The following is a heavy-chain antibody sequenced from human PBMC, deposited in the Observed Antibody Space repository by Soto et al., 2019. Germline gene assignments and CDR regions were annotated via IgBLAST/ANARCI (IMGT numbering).Heavy chain of an antibody. CDR2: INPNGGST. D-gene: IGHD6-19*01. V-gene: IGHV1-46*01. Sequence: QVQLVQSGAEVKKPGASVKVSCKASGYTFINYYMHWVRQAPGQGLEWMGIINPNGGSTTYAQKFQGIVTLTRDPSTNTVNIELSILRSEDTAVYYCAREKWLVRRNDPFDIWGQGTMVTVSS. J-gene: IGHJ3*02. CDR3: AREKWLVRRNDPFDI. CDR1: GYTFINYY.